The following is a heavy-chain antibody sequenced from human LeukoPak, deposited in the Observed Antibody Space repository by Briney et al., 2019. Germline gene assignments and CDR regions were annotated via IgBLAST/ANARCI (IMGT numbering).Heavy chain of an antibody. V-gene: IGHV4-39*01. CDR1: GGSISSSSYY. CDR3: ARRAPRAVVWFDP. D-gene: IGHD6-6*01. Sequence: SETLSLTCTVSGGSISSSSYYWGWIRQPPGKGLEWIGSIYYSGSTYYNPSLKSRVTISVDTSKNQFSLKLSSVTAADTAAYYCARRAPRAVVWFDPWGQGTLVTVSS. CDR2: IYYSGST. J-gene: IGHJ5*02.